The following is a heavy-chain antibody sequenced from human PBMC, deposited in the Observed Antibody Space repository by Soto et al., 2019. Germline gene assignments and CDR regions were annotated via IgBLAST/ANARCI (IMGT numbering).Heavy chain of an antibody. D-gene: IGHD2-21*02. CDR3: AGRSYCGCDCYYCER. CDR2: IYYSGST. CDR1: GGSISSGGYY. Sequence: PSETLSLTCTVSGGSISSGGYYWSWIRQHPGKGLEWIGYIYYSGSTYYNPSLKSRVTISVDTSKNQFSLKLSSVTAADTAVYYCAGRSYCGCDCYYCERWGRGTLVAVSS. J-gene: IGHJ2*01. V-gene: IGHV4-31*03.